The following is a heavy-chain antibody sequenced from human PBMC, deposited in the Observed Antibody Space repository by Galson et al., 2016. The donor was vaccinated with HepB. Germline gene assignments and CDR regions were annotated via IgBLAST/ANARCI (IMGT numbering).Heavy chain of an antibody. Sequence: SLRLSCAASGFTFSTYWMSWVRQAPGKGLEWVANIKPDGSEKYYVDFVKGRFTISRDTAKSSLYLQMNSLRAEDTAVYYCARRQMDTMSAFDHWGQGTLVTVSS. D-gene: IGHD5-24*01. CDR3: ARRQMDTMSAFDH. CDR1: GFTFSTYW. J-gene: IGHJ4*02. V-gene: IGHV3-7*01. CDR2: IKPDGSEK.